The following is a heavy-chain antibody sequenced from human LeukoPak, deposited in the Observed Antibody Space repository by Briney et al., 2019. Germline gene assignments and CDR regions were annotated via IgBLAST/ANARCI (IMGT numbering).Heavy chain of an antibody. CDR2: IKQDGSEK. CDR3: ARDRVLLWFGELDFDY. Sequence: GGSLRLSCAASGFTFSSYWMSWVCQAPGKGLEWVANIKQDGSEKYYVDSVKGRFTISRDNAKNSLYLQMNSLRAEDTAVYYCARDRVLLWFGELDFDYWGQGTLVTVSS. V-gene: IGHV3-7*01. J-gene: IGHJ4*02. D-gene: IGHD3-10*01. CDR1: GFTFSSYW.